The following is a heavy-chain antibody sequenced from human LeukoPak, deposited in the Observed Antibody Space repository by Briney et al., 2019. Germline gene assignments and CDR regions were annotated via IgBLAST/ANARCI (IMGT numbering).Heavy chain of an antibody. CDR2: INHSGST. J-gene: IGHJ4*02. V-gene: IGHV4-34*01. CDR3: ARDGHIVVVTAILTSVGSYFDY. Sequence: SETLSLTCAVYGGSFSGYYWSWIRQPPGKGLEWIGEINHSGSTNYNPSLKSRVTISVDTSKKQFSLKLSSVTAADTAVYYCARDGHIVVVTAILTSVGSYFDYWGQGTLVTVSS. D-gene: IGHD2-21*02. CDR1: GGSFSGYY.